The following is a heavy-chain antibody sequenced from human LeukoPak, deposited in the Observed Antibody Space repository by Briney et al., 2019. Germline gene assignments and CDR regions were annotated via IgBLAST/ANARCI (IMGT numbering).Heavy chain of an antibody. Sequence: GGSLRLSCAASGFTFSGCWMSWVRQAPGKGLEWVANINQHGSGENYVDSVKGRFTISRDNAKSSLYLQMNSLRAEDTAVYYCARTADDGSSWYTDFDYWGQGTLVTVSS. D-gene: IGHD6-13*01. V-gene: IGHV3-7*02. J-gene: IGHJ4*02. CDR2: INQHGSGE. CDR3: ARTADDGSSWYTDFDY. CDR1: GFTFSGCW.